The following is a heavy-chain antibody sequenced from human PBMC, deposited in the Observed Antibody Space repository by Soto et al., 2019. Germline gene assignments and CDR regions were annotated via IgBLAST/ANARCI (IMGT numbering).Heavy chain of an antibody. CDR3: AREIFTGSYTVYYYFDGMDV. CDR1: GGSVSSGTNY. V-gene: IGHV4-61*01. D-gene: IGHD2-2*02. J-gene: IGHJ6*02. Sequence: SETQSLTSTVAGGSVSSGTNYWSCIRQPPGKVLERIEYIYYSGRTTYNPSLKSRVTISVDTSKNRFSLKLSSVTAADTAVDYCAREIFTGSYTVYYYFDGMDVWVHRTTVTVS. CDR2: IYYSGRT.